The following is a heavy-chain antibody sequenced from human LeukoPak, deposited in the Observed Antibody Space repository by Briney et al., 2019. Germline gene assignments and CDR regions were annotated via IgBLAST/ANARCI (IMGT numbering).Heavy chain of an antibody. CDR2: ISSSSSYI. D-gene: IGHD2-2*01. CDR3: ARRIPSSTSTDY. V-gene: IGHV3-21*01. Sequence: PGGSLRLSCAASGFTFSSYWMHWVRQAPGKGLEWVSSISSSSSYIYYADSVKGRFTISRDNAKNSLYLQMNSLRAEDTAVYYCARRIPSSTSTDYWGQGTLVTVSS. CDR1: GFTFSSYW. J-gene: IGHJ4*02.